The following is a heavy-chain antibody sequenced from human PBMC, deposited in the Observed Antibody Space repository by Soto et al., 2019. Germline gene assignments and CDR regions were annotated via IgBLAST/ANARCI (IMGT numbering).Heavy chain of an antibody. D-gene: IGHD1-1*01. CDR1: GYTFTSYG. CDR2: ISAYNGNT. J-gene: IGHJ6*03. V-gene: IGHV1-18*01. CDR3: ARDGDSAGTDAEHYYMDV. Sequence: ASVEVSCKASGYTFTSYGSSWVRQAPGQGLEWMGWISAYNGNTNYAQKLQGRVTMTTDTSTSTAYMELRSLRSDDTAVYYCARDGDSAGTDAEHYYMDVWGKGTTVTVSS.